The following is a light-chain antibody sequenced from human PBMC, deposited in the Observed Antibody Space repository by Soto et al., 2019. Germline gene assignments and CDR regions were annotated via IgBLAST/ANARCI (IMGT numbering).Light chain of an antibody. V-gene: IGKV3-20*01. CDR3: QQYGSSRT. CDR2: GAS. CDR1: QSVSSSY. Sequence: ILLTQSPCTLSLSPGERATLSCGARQSVSSSYLAWYQQKPGHAPSLLIYGASSRATGIPDRFSGSGSGTDFTLTISRLEPEDSAVYYCQQYGSSRTFGQGTKVDIK. J-gene: IGKJ1*01.